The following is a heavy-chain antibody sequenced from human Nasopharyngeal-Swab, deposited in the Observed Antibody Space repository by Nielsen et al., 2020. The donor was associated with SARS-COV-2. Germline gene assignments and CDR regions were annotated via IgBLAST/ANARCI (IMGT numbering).Heavy chain of an antibody. J-gene: IGHJ4*02. D-gene: IGHD1-14*01. CDR3: TRGLTGHIVQWNPSPY. CDR2: INNDGSIT. Sequence: GESLKISCAASGFTSNNYWMHWVRQVPGRGLVWVSRINNDGSITNYADSVKGRFTISRDDAKNTVYLQMNTLRADDTALYFCTRGLTGHIVQWNPSPYWGQGTLVTVSS. CDR1: GFTSNNYW. V-gene: IGHV3-74*01.